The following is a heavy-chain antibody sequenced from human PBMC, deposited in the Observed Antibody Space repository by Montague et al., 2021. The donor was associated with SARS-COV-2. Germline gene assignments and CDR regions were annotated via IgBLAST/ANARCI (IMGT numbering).Heavy chain of an antibody. CDR1: GGSISASNYY. CDR2: VYYSGST. Sequence: SETLSLTCSVSGGSISASNYYWGCIRQPPGKGLEWIGSVYYSGSTYYTPPLKSRVTVSVATSKNQFSLKISSVTAADTAVYFCAGQSASSPFDHWGQGTLVTVSS. D-gene: IGHD6-13*01. J-gene: IGHJ4*02. V-gene: IGHV4-39*01. CDR3: AGQSASSPFDH.